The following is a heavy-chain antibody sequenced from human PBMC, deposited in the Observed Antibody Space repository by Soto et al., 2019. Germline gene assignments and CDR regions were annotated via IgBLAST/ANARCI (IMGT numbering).Heavy chain of an antibody. D-gene: IGHD4-17*01. CDR3: AKDMNWGGMTTLHYFDS. CDR1: GFTADDYA. V-gene: IGHV3-9*02. CDR2: ISSNSDTI. J-gene: IGHJ4*02. Sequence: EVQLVESGGGLVQPGRSLRLSCVASGFTADDYAMHCVRQAPGKGLEWVSGISSNSDTIDYADSVKGRFPISRDNAKNSLFLQMNSLRPEDTALYYCAKDMNWGGMTTLHYFDSWGQGTLVTVSS.